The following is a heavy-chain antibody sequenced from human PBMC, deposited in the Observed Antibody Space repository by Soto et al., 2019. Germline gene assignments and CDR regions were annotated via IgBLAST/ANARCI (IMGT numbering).Heavy chain of an antibody. J-gene: IGHJ4*02. CDR1: CGSISGDY. CDR2: IYYSGST. Sequence: SENLSHTSTVSCGSISGDYWCWIRQPPGKGLEWIGYIYYSGSTNYNPSLKSRVTISVDTSKNQFSLKLSSVTAADTAVYYCARDLSVGADYYFDYWGQGTLVTVS. V-gene: IGHV4-59*01. D-gene: IGHD1-26*01. CDR3: ARDLSVGADYYFDY.